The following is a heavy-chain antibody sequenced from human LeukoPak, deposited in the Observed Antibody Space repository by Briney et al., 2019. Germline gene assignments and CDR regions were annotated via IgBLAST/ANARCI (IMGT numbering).Heavy chain of an antibody. Sequence: PGGSLRLSCAASGFTFSSYWMSWVRQVPGKGLEWVASIKQGGSGKNYVDSVKGRFTISRDNAKNSLYLQMNSLRAEDTAVYYCADYSILTGGLGYWGQGTLVTVSS. CDR2: IKQGGSGK. CDR3: ADYSILTGGLGY. J-gene: IGHJ4*02. CDR1: GFTFSSYW. V-gene: IGHV3-7*01. D-gene: IGHD6-13*01.